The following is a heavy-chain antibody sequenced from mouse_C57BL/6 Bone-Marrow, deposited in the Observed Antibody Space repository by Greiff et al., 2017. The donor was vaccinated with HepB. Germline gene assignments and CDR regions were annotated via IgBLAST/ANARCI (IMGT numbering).Heavy chain of an antibody. V-gene: IGHV1-19*01. J-gene: IGHJ1*03. CDR1: GYTFTDYY. Sequence: VQLQQSGPVLVKPGASVKMSCKASGYTFTDYYMNWVKQSHGKSLEWIGVINPYNGGTSYNQKFKGKATLTVDKSSSTAYMELNSLTSEDSAVYYCARRTTVVPWYFDVWGTGTTVTVSS. CDR2: INPYNGGT. CDR3: ARRTTVVPWYFDV. D-gene: IGHD1-1*01.